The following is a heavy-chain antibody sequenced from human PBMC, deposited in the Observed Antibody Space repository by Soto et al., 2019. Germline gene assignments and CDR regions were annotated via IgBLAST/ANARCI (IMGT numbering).Heavy chain of an antibody. CDR1: GGSISSYY. J-gene: IGHJ6*02. CDR3: ARASTYYDILTGYYTDYYYGMDV. CDR2: IYYSGST. Sequence: PSETLSLTCTVSGGSISSYYWSWIRQPPGKGLEWIGYIYYSGSTNYNPSLKSRVTISVDTSKNQFSLKLSSVTAADTAVYYCARASTYYDILTGYYTDYYYGMDVSGQGTTVTVSS. D-gene: IGHD3-9*01. V-gene: IGHV4-59*08.